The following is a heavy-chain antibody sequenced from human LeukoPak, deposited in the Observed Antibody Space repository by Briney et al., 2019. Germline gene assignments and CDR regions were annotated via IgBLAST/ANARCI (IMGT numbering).Heavy chain of an antibody. V-gene: IGHV4-59*08. J-gene: IGHJ3*02. CDR2: IYYSGST. Sequence: PSETLSLTCTVSGGSISSHYWSWIRQPPGKGLEWIGYIYYSGSTNYNPSLKSRVTISVDTSKNQFSLKLSSVTAADTAVYYCARHLKEGYSSGWFAFDIWGQGTMVTVSS. CDR1: GGSISSHY. CDR3: ARHLKEGYSSGWFAFDI. D-gene: IGHD6-19*01.